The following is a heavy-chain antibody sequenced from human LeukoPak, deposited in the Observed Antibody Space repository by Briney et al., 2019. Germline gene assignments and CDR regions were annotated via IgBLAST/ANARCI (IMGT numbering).Heavy chain of an antibody. D-gene: IGHD2-2*01. Sequence: PGGSLRLSCAASGFTVSSNYMSWVRQSPGKGLEWIGSISYSGSTYYNPSLESRVTISVDTSKNQFSLKLNSVTAADTAVYYCGRDQYCSSTCYMDVWGKGTTVTDSS. CDR2: ISYSGST. CDR1: GFTVSSNY. V-gene: IGHV4-59*05. CDR3: GRDQYCSSTCYMDV. J-gene: IGHJ6*03.